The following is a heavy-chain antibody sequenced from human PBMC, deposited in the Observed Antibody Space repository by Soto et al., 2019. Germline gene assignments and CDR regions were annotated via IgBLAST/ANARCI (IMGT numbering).Heavy chain of an antibody. Sequence: SETLSLTCTVSGGSISSYYWSWIRQPPGKGLEWIGYIYYSGSTNYNPSLKSRVTISVDTSKNQFSLKLSSVTAADTAVYYCARARSAVAGTRFDPWGQGTLVTVSS. CDR2: IYYSGST. J-gene: IGHJ5*02. CDR1: GGSISSYY. V-gene: IGHV4-59*01. D-gene: IGHD6-19*01. CDR3: ARARSAVAGTRFDP.